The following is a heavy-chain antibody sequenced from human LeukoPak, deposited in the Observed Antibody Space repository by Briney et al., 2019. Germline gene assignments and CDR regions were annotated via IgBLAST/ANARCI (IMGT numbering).Heavy chain of an antibody. J-gene: IGHJ6*02. D-gene: IGHD6-13*01. Sequence: QPGRSLRLSCAASGFTFSSYGMHWFRQAPGKGLEWVAVISYDGSNKYYADSVKGRFTISRDNSKNTLYLQMNSLRAEDTAVYYCAKDTSSSWPNYYYYYGMDVWGQGTTVTVSS. CDR1: GFTFSSYG. CDR3: AKDTSSSWPNYYYYYGMDV. CDR2: ISYDGSNK. V-gene: IGHV3-30*18.